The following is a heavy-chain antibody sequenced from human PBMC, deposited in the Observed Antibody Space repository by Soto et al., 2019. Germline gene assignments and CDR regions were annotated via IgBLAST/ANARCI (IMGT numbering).Heavy chain of an antibody. Sequence: SETLSLTCAVYGGSFSGYYWSWIRQPPGKGLEWIGEINHSGSTNYNPSLKSRVTISVDTSKNQFSLKLSSVTAADTAVYYCARGVITFGGVIVRPNAFDIWGQGTMVTVSS. D-gene: IGHD3-16*02. CDR1: GGSFSGYY. CDR3: ARGVITFGGVIVRPNAFDI. CDR2: INHSGST. J-gene: IGHJ3*02. V-gene: IGHV4-34*01.